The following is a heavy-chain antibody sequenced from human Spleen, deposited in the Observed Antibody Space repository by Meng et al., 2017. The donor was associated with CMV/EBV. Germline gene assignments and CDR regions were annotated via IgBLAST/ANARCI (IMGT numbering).Heavy chain of an antibody. CDR1: GFSFSAYA. D-gene: IGHD3-10*01. V-gene: IGHV4-34*01. J-gene: IGHJ6*02. Sequence: ESLKISCAASGFSFSAYAMSWVRRAPGKGLEWIGEINHSGSTNYNPSLKSRVTISVDTSKNQFSLKLSSVTAADTAVYYCARLRGFNYYGMDVWGQGTTVTVSS. CDR2: INHSGST. CDR3: ARLRGFNYYGMDV.